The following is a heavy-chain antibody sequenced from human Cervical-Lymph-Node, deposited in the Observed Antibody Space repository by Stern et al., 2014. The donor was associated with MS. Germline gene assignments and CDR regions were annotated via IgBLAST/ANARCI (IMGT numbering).Heavy chain of an antibody. CDR2: IIPVFGTA. CDR1: GGTFSSYA. CDR3: ARDASHMPWFDP. V-gene: IGHV1-69*01. J-gene: IGHJ5*02. Sequence: VQLVESGAEVKKPGSSVKVSCKASGGTFSSYAISWVRQAPGQGLEWMGGIIPVFGTANYAEKVQGRVAITADESTSTAYMELSSLRSEDTAVYYCARDASHMPWFDPWGQGTLVTVSS. D-gene: IGHD2-2*01.